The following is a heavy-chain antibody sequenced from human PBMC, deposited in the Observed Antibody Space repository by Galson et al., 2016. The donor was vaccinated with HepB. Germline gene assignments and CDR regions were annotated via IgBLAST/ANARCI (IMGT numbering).Heavy chain of an antibody. J-gene: IGHJ4*02. Sequence: SVKVSCKASGGTSSTYPISWVRQAPGQGLEWMGTINPMFGRRNYAQKFQGRVTITADDYKSTVYIELASLSSEDTAVYYCATDPGWGAVRRRFDSWGQGTLVTVSS. CDR1: GGTSSTYP. CDR2: INPMFGRR. D-gene: IGHD7-27*01. CDR3: ATDPGWGAVRRRFDS. V-gene: IGHV1-69*13.